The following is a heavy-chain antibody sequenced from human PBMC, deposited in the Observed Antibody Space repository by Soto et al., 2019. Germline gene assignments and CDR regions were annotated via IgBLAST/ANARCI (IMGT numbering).Heavy chain of an antibody. CDR3: ARTLTTVTTHDDYYYYGMDV. CDR2: IIPIFGTA. Sequence: SVKVSCKASGGTVSIYAISWVRQANGQGLEWMGGIIPIFGTANYAQKFQGRVTITADESTSTAYMELSSLRSEDTAVYYCARTLTTVTTHDDYYYYGMDVWGQGTTVTVSS. V-gene: IGHV1-69*13. J-gene: IGHJ6*02. CDR1: GGTVSIYA. D-gene: IGHD4-17*01.